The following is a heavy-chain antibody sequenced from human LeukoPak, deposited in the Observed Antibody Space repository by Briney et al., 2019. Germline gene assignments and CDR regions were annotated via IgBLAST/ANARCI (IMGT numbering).Heavy chain of an antibody. CDR3: AKEGEIRQDDFMDV. CDR1: VGSISSYG. D-gene: IGHD3-3*02. V-gene: IGHV1-69*06. CDR2: IIPVFGTA. J-gene: IGHJ6*03. Sequence: ASVKVSCKASVGSISSYGISWVRKAPGQGLEWMGRIIPVFGTANYAQKFQDRVTITADTVSNTAYMELTSLTSEDTAVYFCAKEGEIRQDDFMDVWGNGTAVTVSS.